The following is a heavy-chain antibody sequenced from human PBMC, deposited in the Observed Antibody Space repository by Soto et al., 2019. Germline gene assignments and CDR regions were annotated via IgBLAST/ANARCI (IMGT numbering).Heavy chain of an antibody. Sequence: QVQLVQSGAEVKKPGSAVKVSCKTSGGTFREYAISWVRQAPGQGLEWLGGIIPIFGTINYAQNFQGRVTIIADKSTSSAYMELRSLRSGDTAVYYCGRGYCTSTTCDDYYVMDVWGQGTTVTVSS. J-gene: IGHJ6*02. CDR2: IIPIFGTI. CDR3: GRGYCTSTTCDDYYVMDV. CDR1: GGTFREYA. V-gene: IGHV1-69*06. D-gene: IGHD2-2*01.